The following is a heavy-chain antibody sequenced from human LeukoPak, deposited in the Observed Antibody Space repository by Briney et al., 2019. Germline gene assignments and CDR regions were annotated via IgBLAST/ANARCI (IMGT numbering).Heavy chain of an antibody. V-gene: IGHV3-11*01. Sequence: PGGSLRLSCAASGFTFSDYYMSWIRQAPGEGLEWVSYISGSGSTIYYTDSLKGRFTISRDNAKNSLYLQMNSLRAEDTAVYYCAKDQPLRYFDGGGKLQLLDYWGQGTLVTVSS. CDR2: ISGSGSTI. CDR1: GFTFSDYY. J-gene: IGHJ4*02. CDR3: AKDQPLRYFDGGGKLQLLDY. D-gene: IGHD3-9*01.